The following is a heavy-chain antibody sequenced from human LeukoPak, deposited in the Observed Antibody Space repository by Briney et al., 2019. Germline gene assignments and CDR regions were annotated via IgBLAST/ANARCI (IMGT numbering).Heavy chain of an antibody. J-gene: IGHJ4*02. D-gene: IGHD6-13*01. V-gene: IGHV3-48*03. CDR2: ISSSANSI. CDR1: GFTFDGSE. CDR3: ARSLAAAELDY. Sequence: GGSLRLSCAASGFTFDGSEMNWVRQAPGKGLEWLSYISSSANSIYYADSVKGRFTVSRDNAKNSLYLQMNCLRAEDTAVYYCARSLAAAELDYWGQGTLVTVSS.